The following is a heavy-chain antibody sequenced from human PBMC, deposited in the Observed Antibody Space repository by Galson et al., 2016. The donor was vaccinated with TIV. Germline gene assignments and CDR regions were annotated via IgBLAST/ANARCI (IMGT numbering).Heavy chain of an antibody. V-gene: IGHV3-7*01. D-gene: IGHD5-18*01. Sequence: SLRLSCAASGFTFSRYWMSWVRQAPGKGLEWVADINEDGSEKIYLDSVEGRCTISRDNAKNSLSLQMNSLRGEEPAVYYCARDRGYDTYDFWGQGSLVIVSS. J-gene: IGHJ4*02. CDR1: GFTFSRYW. CDR3: ARDRGYDTYDF. CDR2: INEDGSEK.